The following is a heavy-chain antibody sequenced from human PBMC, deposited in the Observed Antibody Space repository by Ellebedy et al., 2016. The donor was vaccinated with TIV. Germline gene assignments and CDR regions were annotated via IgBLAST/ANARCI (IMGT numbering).Heavy chain of an antibody. CDR1: GYTFTSYY. CDR2: INPSGGST. V-gene: IGHV1-46*01. Sequence: ASVKVSCKASGYTFTSYYIHWVRQAPGQGLEWMGIINPSGGSTRYAQKLQGRVTMTRDTSTSTVYMELSSLRSEDTAVYYCARAHYGSGSYSHFNYWGQGTLVTVSS. CDR3: ARAHYGSGSYSHFNY. D-gene: IGHD3-10*01. J-gene: IGHJ4*02.